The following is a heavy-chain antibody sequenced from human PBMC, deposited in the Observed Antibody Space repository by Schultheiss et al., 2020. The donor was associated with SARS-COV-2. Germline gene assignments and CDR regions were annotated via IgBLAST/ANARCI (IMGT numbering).Heavy chain of an antibody. Sequence: SETLSLTCTVSGGSISSYYWSWIRQHPGKGLEWIGYIYYSGSTYYNPSLKSRVTISVDTSKNQFSLKLSSVTAADTAVYYCARGGEWSSSWYAFDIWGQGTMVTVSS. CDR1: GGSISSYY. J-gene: IGHJ3*02. V-gene: IGHV4-59*12. CDR2: IYYSGST. D-gene: IGHD6-13*01. CDR3: ARGGEWSSSWYAFDI.